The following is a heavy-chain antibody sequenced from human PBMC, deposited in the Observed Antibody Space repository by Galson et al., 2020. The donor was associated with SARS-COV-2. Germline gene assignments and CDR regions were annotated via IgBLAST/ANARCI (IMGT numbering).Heavy chain of an antibody. CDR3: AREDSGYDYPYYYYYMDV. CDR1: GYTFTGYY. J-gene: IGHJ6*03. V-gene: IGHV1-2*02. Sequence: ASVKVSCKASGYTFTGYYMHWVRQAPGQGLEWMGWINPNSGGTNYAQKFQGRVTMTRDTSISTAYMELSRLRSDDTAVYYCAREDSGYDYPYYYYYMDVWGKGTTVTVSS. CDR2: INPNSGGT. D-gene: IGHD5-12*01.